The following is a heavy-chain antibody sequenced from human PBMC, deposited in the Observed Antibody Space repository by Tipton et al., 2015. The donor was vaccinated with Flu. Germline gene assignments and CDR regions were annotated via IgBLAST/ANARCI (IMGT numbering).Heavy chain of an antibody. CDR2: IYHSGST. D-gene: IGHD6-13*01. V-gene: IGHV4-38-2*01. J-gene: IGHJ4*02. CDR3: ARLIAAAGTTEPPDY. CDR1: GYSISSGYY. Sequence: TLSLTCAVSGYSISSGYYWGWIRQPPGKGLEWIGSIYHSGSTYYNPSLKSRVTISVDTSKNQFSLKLSSVTAADTAVYYCARLIAAAGTTEPPDYWGQGTLVTVSS.